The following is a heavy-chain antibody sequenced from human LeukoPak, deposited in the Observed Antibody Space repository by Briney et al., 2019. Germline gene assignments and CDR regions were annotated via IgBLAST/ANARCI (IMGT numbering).Heavy chain of an antibody. CDR3: ARDGRHYDFWSGYYPSDY. CDR1: GYTFTGYY. D-gene: IGHD3-3*01. V-gene: IGHV1-2*02. J-gene: IGHJ4*02. Sequence: ASVKVSCKASGYTFTGYYMHWVRQAPGQGLEWMGWINPNSGGTNCAQKFQGRVTMTRDTSISTAYMELSRLRSDDTAVYYCARDGRHYDFWSGYYPSDYWGQGTLVTVSS. CDR2: INPNSGGT.